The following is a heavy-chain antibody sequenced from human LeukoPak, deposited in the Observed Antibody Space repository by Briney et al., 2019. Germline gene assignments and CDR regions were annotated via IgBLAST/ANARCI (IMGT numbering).Heavy chain of an antibody. CDR2: ISAYNGNT. D-gene: IGHD6-19*01. Sequence: ASVKVSCKASGYTFTSYGISWVRQAPGQGLEWMGWISAYNGNTNYAQKLQSRVTMTTDTSTSTAYMELRSLRSDDTAVYYCASGGAVAGDYYYGMDAWGQGTTVTVSS. CDR3: ASGGAVAGDYYYGMDA. CDR1: GYTFTSYG. V-gene: IGHV1-18*01. J-gene: IGHJ6*02.